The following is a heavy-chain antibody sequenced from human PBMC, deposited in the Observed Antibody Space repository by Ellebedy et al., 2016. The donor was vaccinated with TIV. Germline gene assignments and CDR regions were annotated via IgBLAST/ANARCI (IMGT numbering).Heavy chain of an antibody. D-gene: IGHD6-19*01. J-gene: IGHJ4*02. CDR3: TTDLGSSGWYYFDY. CDR1: GFTFSSHA. Sequence: PGGSLRLSCAASGFTFSSHAMSWVRQTPGKGLEWVSAISASGGSAYYAESVKGRFTMSRDNSRNTLYLQMNSLKTEDTAVYYCTTDLGSSGWYYFDYWGQGTLVTVSS. CDR2: ISASGGSA. V-gene: IGHV3-23*01.